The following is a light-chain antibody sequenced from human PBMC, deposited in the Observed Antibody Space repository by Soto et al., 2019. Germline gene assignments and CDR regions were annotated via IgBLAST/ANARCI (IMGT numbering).Light chain of an antibody. J-gene: IGKJ5*01. CDR3: MQGTHWPIP. V-gene: IGKV2-30*02. Sequence: DFVMTQTPLSLPVTLVQPSSISCISNQVLVHSDGIAYFSWFQQRPGRSPRRLIYKVSNRDSGVPARFSGSGSGTDFALKISRVEAEDVGVYYCMQGTHWPIPFGQRTLLEVK. CDR2: KVS. CDR1: QVLVHSDGIAY.